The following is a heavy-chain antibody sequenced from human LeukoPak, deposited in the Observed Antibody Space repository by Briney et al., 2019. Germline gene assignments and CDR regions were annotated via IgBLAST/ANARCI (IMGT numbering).Heavy chain of an antibody. CDR2: ISSSSSYI. V-gene: IGHV3-21*01. CDR1: GFTFSSYS. CDR3: ARDGSSGWYGGDHDAFDI. J-gene: IGHJ3*02. Sequence: GGSLRLSCAASGFTFSSYSMNWVRQAPGKGLEWVSSISSSSSYIYYADSVKGRFTISRDNAKNSLYLQMNRLRAEDTAVYYCARDGSSGWYGGDHDAFDIWGQGTMVTVSS. D-gene: IGHD6-19*01.